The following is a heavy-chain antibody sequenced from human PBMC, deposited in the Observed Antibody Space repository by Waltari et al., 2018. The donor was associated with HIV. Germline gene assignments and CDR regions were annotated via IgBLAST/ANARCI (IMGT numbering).Heavy chain of an antibody. CDR1: NFTVSDRP. CDR3: ATGVRYYGP. V-gene: IGHV3-53*01. CDR2: IYPDDTT. J-gene: IGHJ5*02. Sequence: EVLLTESGGRLIQTGGSLVLSCVALNFTVSDRPVTWVRQASGGPLEWVAVIYPDDTTHYADSVRGRFTISRVRSRTSVLLLMNGLFADDTGIYYCATGVRYYGPWGQGTRVTVSS. D-gene: IGHD3-22*01.